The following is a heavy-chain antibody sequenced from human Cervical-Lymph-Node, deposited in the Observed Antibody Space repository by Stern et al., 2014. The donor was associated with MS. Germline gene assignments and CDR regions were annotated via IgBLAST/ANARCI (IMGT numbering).Heavy chain of an antibody. V-gene: IGHV3-74*02. CDR1: GFTFSSSW. D-gene: IGHD1-14*01. CDR2: ISSDGSST. J-gene: IGHJ4*02. CDR3: ATYVQTKREFDY. Sequence: ELQLVEPGGGLVQPGGSLRLSCVASGFTFSSSWMHWVRQAPGKGLAWVSRISSDGSSTYYADSVKGRFTISRDNAKNTLYLQMNSLRAEDTAVYYCATYVQTKREFDYWGQGTLVTVSS.